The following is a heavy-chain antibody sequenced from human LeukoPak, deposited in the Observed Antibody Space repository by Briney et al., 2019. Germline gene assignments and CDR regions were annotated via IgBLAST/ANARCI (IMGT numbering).Heavy chain of an antibody. CDR3: ARLRIAADNWFDP. CDR1: GGSISSHS. CDR2: IYDSGST. J-gene: IGHJ5*02. Sequence: SETLSLTCSVSGGSISSHSWSWIRQPPGKGLEWIGYIYDSGSTNYDPSLKSRVTISVDTSKNQFSLKLSSVTAADTAVYYCARLRIAADNWFDPWGQGTLVTVSS. D-gene: IGHD6-25*01. V-gene: IGHV4-59*11.